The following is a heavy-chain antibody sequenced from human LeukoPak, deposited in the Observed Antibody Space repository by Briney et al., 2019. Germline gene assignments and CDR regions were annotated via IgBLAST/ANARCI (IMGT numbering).Heavy chain of an antibody. V-gene: IGHV3-66*01. D-gene: IGHD6-19*01. Sequence: PGGSLRLSCAASGFTVSNNDMNWVRQAPGEGLEWVSGIYIGGRTISEDSVRGRFTISRDNSKNTLYLQMNSLRAEDTALYYCARGAGAYKHYAMDVWGQGTTVAVSS. J-gene: IGHJ6*02. CDR1: GFTVSNND. CDR2: IYIGGRT. CDR3: ARGAGAYKHYAMDV.